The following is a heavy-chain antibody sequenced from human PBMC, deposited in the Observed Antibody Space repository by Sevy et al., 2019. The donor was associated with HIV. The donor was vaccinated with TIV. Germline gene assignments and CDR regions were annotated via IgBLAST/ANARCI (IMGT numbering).Heavy chain of an antibody. V-gene: IGHV3-15*01. CDR3: AAGVGASDFDY. CDR2: IKSKTDGATR. J-gene: IGHJ4*02. CDR1: GFTLTNEF. D-gene: IGHD1-26*01. Sequence: GGSLRLSCAVSGFTLTNEFFSWVRQAPGKGLEWVGRIKSKTDGATRDLAAPVKGRIIISSDDSKNTLYLQISNLKIADTGVYFCAAGVGASDFDYWGQGTLVTVSS.